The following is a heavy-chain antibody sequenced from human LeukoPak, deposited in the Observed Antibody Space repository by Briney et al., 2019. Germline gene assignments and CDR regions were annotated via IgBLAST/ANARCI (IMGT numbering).Heavy chain of an antibody. J-gene: IGHJ4*02. CDR2: ISGSGGST. Sequence: GGSLRLSCAASGFTFSSYAMSWVRQAPGKGLEWVSAISGSGGSTYYADSVKGRFTISRDNSKNTLYLQMNSLRAEDTAVYYCAKDRGDLWFGELFRYWGQGTLVTVSS. D-gene: IGHD3-10*01. V-gene: IGHV3-23*01. CDR3: AKDRGDLWFGELFRY. CDR1: GFTFSSYA.